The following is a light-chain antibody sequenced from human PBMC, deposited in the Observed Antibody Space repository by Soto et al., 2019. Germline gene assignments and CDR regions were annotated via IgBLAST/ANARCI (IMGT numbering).Light chain of an antibody. CDR1: SSDVGSYNL. J-gene: IGLJ2*01. Sequence: QSVLTQHASVSGSPGQSITISCTGTSSDVGSYNLVSWYQQHPGKAPKLMIYEGSKRPSGVSNRFSGSKSGNTASLTISGLQAEDEADYYCCSYAGSSTFYVVFGGGTKLTVL. CDR3: CSYAGSSTFYVV. CDR2: EGS. V-gene: IGLV2-23*03.